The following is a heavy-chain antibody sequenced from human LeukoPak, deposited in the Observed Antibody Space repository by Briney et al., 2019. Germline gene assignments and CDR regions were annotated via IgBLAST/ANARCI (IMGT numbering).Heavy chain of an antibody. CDR1: GFTFSSYS. CDR2: ISSSSSYI. CDR3: ARDREGDWEGIDV. D-gene: IGHD2-21*02. V-gene: IGHV3-21*01. J-gene: IGHJ6*02. Sequence: GGSLRLCCAASGFTFSSYSMNRVRQAPGKGLEWVSSISSSSSYIYYANTEKGRFTISRDNAKNSLYLQMNILRAEDTAVYYCARDREGDWEGIDVWGQGTTVTVSS.